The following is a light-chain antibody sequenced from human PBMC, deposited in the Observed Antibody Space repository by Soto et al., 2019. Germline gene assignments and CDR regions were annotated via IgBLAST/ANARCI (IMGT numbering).Light chain of an antibody. Sequence: DIQMTQSPSSLSASVGDRVTITCRASQGIGSWIAWYQQKSGKGPKLLIYAASSLQAYVPSRFSGSGSGTNFTLTISSLQPEDFATYYCQQGNSFPLTFGGGTKVDNK. CDR3: QQGNSFPLT. CDR2: AAS. J-gene: IGKJ4*01. CDR1: QGIGSW. V-gene: IGKV1-12*01.